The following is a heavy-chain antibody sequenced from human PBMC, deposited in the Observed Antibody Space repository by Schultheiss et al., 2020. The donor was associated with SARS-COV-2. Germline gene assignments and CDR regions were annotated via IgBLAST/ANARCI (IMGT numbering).Heavy chain of an antibody. CDR2: INSDGSST. D-gene: IGHD1-26*01. Sequence: GGSLRLSCAASGFTFSNAWMNWVRQAPGKGLEWVSRINSDGSSTSYADSVKGRFTISRDNAKNTLYLQMNSLRAEDTAVYYCARDLSGSYYGFDYYYGMDVWGQGTTVTVSS. J-gene: IGHJ6*02. CDR1: GFTFSNAW. V-gene: IGHV3-74*01. CDR3: ARDLSGSYYGFDYYYGMDV.